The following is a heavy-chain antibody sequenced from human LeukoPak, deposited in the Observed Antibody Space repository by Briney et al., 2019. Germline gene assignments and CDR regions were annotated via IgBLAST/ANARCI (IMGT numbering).Heavy chain of an antibody. V-gene: IGHV1-8*01. CDR2: MSPNNGDT. J-gene: IGHJ4*02. D-gene: IGHD7-27*01. Sequence: ASVTVSCKTSGYTFTNYDINWVRQAPGQGLEWLGWMSPNNGDTGYAQKFQGRVTMTRDTSTNTAYMELSGLTSEDTAVYYCARNPPRTGDFNSWGQGALVTVSS. CDR1: GYTFTNYD. CDR3: ARNPPRTGDFNS.